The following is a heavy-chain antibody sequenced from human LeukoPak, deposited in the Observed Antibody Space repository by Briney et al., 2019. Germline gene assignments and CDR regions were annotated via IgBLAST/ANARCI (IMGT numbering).Heavy chain of an antibody. Sequence: PGGSLRLSCAASGLTVSSNYMSWVRQAPGRGLEWVSVIYSGGSTYYADSVKGRFTISSDHSNNTLYLQMNSLKAEDTALYYCARYCNGGNCYFDSWGQGTLVAVSS. CDR1: GLTVSSNY. CDR3: ARYCNGGNCYFDS. CDR2: IYSGGST. V-gene: IGHV3-53*01. J-gene: IGHJ4*02. D-gene: IGHD2-15*01.